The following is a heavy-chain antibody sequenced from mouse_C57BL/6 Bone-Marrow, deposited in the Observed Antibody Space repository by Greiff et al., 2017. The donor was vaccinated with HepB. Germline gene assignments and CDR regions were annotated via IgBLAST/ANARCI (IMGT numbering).Heavy chain of an antibody. CDR3: ARDRGRNYYAMDY. Sequence: EVKLVESEGGLVQPGSSMKLSCTASGFTFSDYYMAWVRQVPEKGLEWVANINYDGSSTYYLDSLKSRFIISRDNAKNILYLQMSSLKSEDTATYYCARDRGRNYYAMDYWGQGTSVTVSS. J-gene: IGHJ4*01. CDR1: GFTFSDYY. CDR2: INYDGSST. D-gene: IGHD3-1*01. V-gene: IGHV5-16*01.